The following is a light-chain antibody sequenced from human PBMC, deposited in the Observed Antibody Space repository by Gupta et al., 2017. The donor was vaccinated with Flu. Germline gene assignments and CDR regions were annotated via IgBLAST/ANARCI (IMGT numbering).Light chain of an antibody. V-gene: IGKV3-11*01. Sequence: EIVLTQSPATLSLSPGERATLSCRASQSVSNYLAWYQQKPGQAPRLLIYDAFKRATGIPARFSGSGSGTDFTLTISGLEPEDFAVYYCQQRNNWPPWTFGQGTKVELK. J-gene: IGKJ1*01. CDR3: QQRNNWPPWT. CDR1: QSVSNY. CDR2: DAF.